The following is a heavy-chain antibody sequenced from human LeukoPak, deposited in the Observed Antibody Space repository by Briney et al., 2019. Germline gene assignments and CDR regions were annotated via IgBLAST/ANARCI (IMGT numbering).Heavy chain of an antibody. D-gene: IGHD6-13*01. CDR1: GYTFIGYY. J-gene: IGHJ4*02. CDR2: INPKSGGT. CDR3: ARSSIIAAAGPYYFDY. Sequence: ASVKVSCKASGYTFIGYYMHWVRQAPGQGLEWMGWINPKSGGTNFAQKFRGRVTMTRDTSISTAYMELSRLRSDDTAVYYCARSSIIAAAGPYYFDYWGQGTLVTVSS. V-gene: IGHV1-2*02.